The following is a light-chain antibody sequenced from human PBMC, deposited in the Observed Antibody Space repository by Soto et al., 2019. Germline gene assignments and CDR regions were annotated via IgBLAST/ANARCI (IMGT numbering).Light chain of an antibody. CDR1: QSVSSDY. J-gene: IGKJ5*01. V-gene: IGKV3-20*01. CDR3: QQVNTFTIT. CDR2: GAS. Sequence: ETVLTQSPGTLSLSPGERATLSWRASQSVSSDYLDWYQHKPGQAPRLLIHGASSRATGIPDRLSGSGSGTDLTITISRMEPEDFETYYCQQVNTFTITFGQGTRLEIK.